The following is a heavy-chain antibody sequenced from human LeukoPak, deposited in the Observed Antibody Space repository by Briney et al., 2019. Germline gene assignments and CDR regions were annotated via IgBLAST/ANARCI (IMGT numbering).Heavy chain of an antibody. V-gene: IGHV3-21*01. CDR1: GFTFSSYS. CDR3: ARVGSRGYSYGYYGD. J-gene: IGHJ4*02. Sequence: GGSLRLSCAASGFTFSSYSMNWVRQAPGKGLEWVSSISSSSSYIYYADSVKGRFTISRDNAKNSLYLQMNSLGAEDTAVYYCARVGSRGYSYGYYGDWGQGTLVTVSS. D-gene: IGHD5-18*01. CDR2: ISSSSSYI.